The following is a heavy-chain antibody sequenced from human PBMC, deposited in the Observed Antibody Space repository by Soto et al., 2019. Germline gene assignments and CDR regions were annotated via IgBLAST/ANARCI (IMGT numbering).Heavy chain of an antibody. CDR3: ARDSYYYDSSGYYYGTYYYYGMDV. Sequence: PSETLSVTCTVSGGSISSGVYYWSWIRHHPGKGLEWIGYIYYSGSTYYNPSLKSRVTISVDTSKNQFSLKLSSVTAADTAVYCCARDSYYYDSSGYYYGTYYYYGMDVWGQGTTVTVSS. CDR1: GGSISSGVYY. CDR2: IYYSGST. J-gene: IGHJ6*02. D-gene: IGHD3-22*01. V-gene: IGHV4-31*03.